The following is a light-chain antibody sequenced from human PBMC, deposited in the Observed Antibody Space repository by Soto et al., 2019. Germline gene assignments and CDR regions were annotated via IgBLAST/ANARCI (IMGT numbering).Light chain of an antibody. Sequence: QSVLTQPPSVSAAPGQRVTISCPGSSSNIVDNSVSWYHQLPGTAPKLLIYDDDKRPSGIPDRFSGSKSGTSATLGITGFQTGDEADYYCGSWDSSLSAYVFGTGTKVTV. CDR1: SSNIVDNS. CDR2: DDD. J-gene: IGLJ1*01. V-gene: IGLV1-51*01. CDR3: GSWDSSLSAYV.